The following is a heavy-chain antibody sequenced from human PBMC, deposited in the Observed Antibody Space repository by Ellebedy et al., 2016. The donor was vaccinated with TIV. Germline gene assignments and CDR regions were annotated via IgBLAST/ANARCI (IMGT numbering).Heavy chain of an antibody. CDR1: GFTFDDYA. Sequence: GESLKISCAGPGFTFDDYAMHWVRQAPGKGLEWVAFIWYDGSNKYYADSVKGQFTISRDNSKNTLYLQMNSLRAEDTAVYYCARDKTGTFGPWGQGTLVTVSS. CDR2: IWYDGSNK. V-gene: IGHV3-33*08. J-gene: IGHJ5*02. D-gene: IGHD1-7*01. CDR3: ARDKTGTFGP.